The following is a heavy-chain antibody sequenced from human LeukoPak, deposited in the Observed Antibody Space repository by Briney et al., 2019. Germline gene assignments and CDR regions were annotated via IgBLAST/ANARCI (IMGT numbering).Heavy chain of an antibody. CDR2: INPDGSVK. CDR3: ARGDSGDWSFDP. V-gene: IGHV3-7*01. CDR1: AFTFGSNW. Sequence: GGSLRLSCVISAFTFGSNWMSWVRQAPGKGLEWVANINPDGSVKHYVDSVEGRFTISRDNAKNSLYLQMDSLRVEDTAVYFCARGDSGDWSFDPWDQGTLVTVSS. J-gene: IGHJ5*02. D-gene: IGHD6-19*01.